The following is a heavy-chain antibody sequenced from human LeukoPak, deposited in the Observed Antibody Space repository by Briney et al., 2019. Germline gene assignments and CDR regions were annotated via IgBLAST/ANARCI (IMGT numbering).Heavy chain of an antibody. Sequence: GASLQISCQASGYGFTTHWIGWVRRMPGTGLEWLGIIYPGDSETNYSPSFQGQVTISVDTSTNTTYLQWISLKASDTAMYYCARQLYGGRSLVYFDHGGRGTEVTVTA. CDR2: IYPGDSET. J-gene: IGHJ4*02. V-gene: IGHV5-51*01. D-gene: IGHD4-23*01. CDR3: ARQLYGGRSLVYFDH. CDR1: GYGFTTHW.